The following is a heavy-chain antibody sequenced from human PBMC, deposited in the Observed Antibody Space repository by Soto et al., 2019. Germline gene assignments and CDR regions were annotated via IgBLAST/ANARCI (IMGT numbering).Heavy chain of an antibody. CDR3: ARDLGVPGQPNPFDY. J-gene: IGHJ4*02. V-gene: IGHV1-2*02. Sequence: ASVKVSCKASGYTFTDYYIHLARQAPGQGLEWMXWIXXTXGGTXYXXXXXXRVTMTRDTSMTTAYMELYMLDSDDTDVYYCARDLGVPGQPNPFDYWGQGALVTVS. CDR1: GYTFTDYY. CDR2: IXXTXGGT. D-gene: IGHD3-10*01.